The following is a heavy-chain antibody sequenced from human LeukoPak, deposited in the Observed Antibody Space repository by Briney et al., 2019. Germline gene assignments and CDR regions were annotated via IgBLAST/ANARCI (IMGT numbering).Heavy chain of an antibody. V-gene: IGHV4-59*12. J-gene: IGHJ5*02. CDR2: IYYSGSGST. CDR1: GGSISSSY. CDR3: ARSLRITMVRGKWFDP. Sequence: SETLSLTCTVSGGSISSSYWSWIRQPPGKGLEWIAYIYYSGSGSTNYNPSLKSRVTISVDKSKNQFSLKLSSVTAADTAVYYCARSLRITMVRGKWFDPWGQGTLVTVSS. D-gene: IGHD3-10*01.